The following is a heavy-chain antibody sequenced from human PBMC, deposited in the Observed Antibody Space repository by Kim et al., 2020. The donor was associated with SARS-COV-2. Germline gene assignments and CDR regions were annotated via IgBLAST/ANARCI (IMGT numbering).Heavy chain of an antibody. D-gene: IGHD3-10*01. CDR3: ARFEVRGVLGP. V-gene: IGHV1-8*01. J-gene: IGHJ5*02. CDR2: MNPNSGNK. CDR1: GYTSSNYD. Sequence: ASVKVSCKASGYTSSNYDINWVRQASGQGLEWMGWMNPNSGNKGYAQKFQGRVTMTTNTAINTAYMELSSLTSDDTAVYYCARFEVRGVLGPWGQGTLVTVSS.